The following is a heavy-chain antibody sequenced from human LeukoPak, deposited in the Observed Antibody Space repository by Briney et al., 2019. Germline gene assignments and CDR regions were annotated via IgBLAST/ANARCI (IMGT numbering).Heavy chain of an antibody. V-gene: IGHV3-23*01. CDR1: GFTFSSYA. CDR3: AKDAPEVQWLVRSPYYYYGMDV. CDR2: VSGSGGST. J-gene: IGHJ6*02. D-gene: IGHD6-19*01. Sequence: PGGSLRLSCAASGFTFSSYAMSWVRQAPGKGLEWVSAVSGSGGSTYYADSVKGRFTISRDNSKNTLYLQMNSLRAEDTAVYYCAKDAPEVQWLVRSPYYYYGMDVWGQGTTVTVSS.